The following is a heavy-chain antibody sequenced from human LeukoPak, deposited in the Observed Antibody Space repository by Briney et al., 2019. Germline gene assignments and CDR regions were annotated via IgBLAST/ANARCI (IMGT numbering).Heavy chain of an antibody. Sequence: GGSLRLSCAASGFTFSSYAMSWVRQAPGKGLEWVSTITYSGASTNYADSVKGRFTISRDNSENTLYLQTNGLRAEDTALYYCAKRGGIAAAGRQISLYYFDYWGQGTLVTVSS. D-gene: IGHD6-13*01. CDR1: GFTFSSYA. CDR2: ITYSGAST. CDR3: AKRGGIAAAGRQISLYYFDY. V-gene: IGHV3-23*01. J-gene: IGHJ4*02.